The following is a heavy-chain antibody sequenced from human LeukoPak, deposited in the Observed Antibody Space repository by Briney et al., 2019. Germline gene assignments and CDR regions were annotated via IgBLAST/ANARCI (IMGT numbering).Heavy chain of an antibody. V-gene: IGHV3-7*04. Sequence: PGGSLRLSCAASGFTFSNFWMSWVRQAPGKGPEWVANIKEDGSEMYYVDSVRGRFTISRDNAKNSLYLQMNSLRAEDTAVYYCARGGSSLDYWGQGTLVTVSS. J-gene: IGHJ4*02. CDR2: IKEDGSEM. CDR3: ARGGSSLDY. D-gene: IGHD6-13*01. CDR1: GFTFSNFW.